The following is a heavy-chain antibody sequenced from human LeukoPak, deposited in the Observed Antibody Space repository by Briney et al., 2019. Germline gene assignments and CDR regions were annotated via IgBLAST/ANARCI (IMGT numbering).Heavy chain of an antibody. Sequence: GESLKISCKGSGYGFTSYWIGWVRQMPGKGLEWMGIIYPGDSDTRYSPSFQGQVTISADKSISTAYLQWSSLKASDTAMYYCARRYTAMAGTGYYFDYWGQGTLVTVSS. V-gene: IGHV5-51*01. J-gene: IGHJ4*02. CDR1: GYGFTSYW. CDR2: IYPGDSDT. CDR3: ARRYTAMAGTGYYFDY. D-gene: IGHD5-18*01.